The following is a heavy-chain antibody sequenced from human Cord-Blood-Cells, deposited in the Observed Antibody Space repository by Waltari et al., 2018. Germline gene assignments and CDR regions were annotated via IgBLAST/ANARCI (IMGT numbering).Heavy chain of an antibody. J-gene: IGHJ4*02. D-gene: IGHD6-6*01. Sequence: VQLVESGGGLIQPGGSLRLSWAATGFPVRGYYIRSVRQAPGKGLEGVSVICSGGSTYYADSVKGRFTISRDNSKNTLYLQMNSLRAEDTAVYYWARHRESSSFDYWGQGTLVTVSS. V-gene: IGHV3-53*01. CDR2: ICSGGST. CDR3: ARHRESSSFDY. CDR1: GFPVRGYY.